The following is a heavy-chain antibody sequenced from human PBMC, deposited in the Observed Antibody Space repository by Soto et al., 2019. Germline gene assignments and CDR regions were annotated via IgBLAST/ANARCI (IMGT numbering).Heavy chain of an antibody. CDR3: ARAGAAPYYYYGMDV. Sequence: QVQLVQSGAEVRKPGASVKVSCKASGYTFSTSGMSWLRQAPGQGLEWMGWISTYNGDTNDAPKFQDRVTMTSDTSTSTVYMELRSLRSDDTAVYYCARAGAAPYYYYGMDVWAKGPGSPSP. V-gene: IGHV1-18*01. J-gene: IGHJ6*02. CDR2: ISTYNGDT. D-gene: IGHD2-15*01. CDR1: GYTFSTSG.